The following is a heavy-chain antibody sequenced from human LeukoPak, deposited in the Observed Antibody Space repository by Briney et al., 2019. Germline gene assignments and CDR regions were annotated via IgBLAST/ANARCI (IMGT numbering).Heavy chain of an antibody. CDR3: AGNTHDYGDYVVDY. J-gene: IGHJ4*02. Sequence: SGTLSLTCAVSGGSISSGGYSWSWIRQPPGKGLEWIGYIYHSGSTYYNPSLKSRVTISVDRSKNQFSLKLSSVTAADTAVYYCAGNTHDYGDYVVDYWGQGTLVTVSS. D-gene: IGHD4-17*01. CDR2: IYHSGST. V-gene: IGHV4-30-2*01. CDR1: GGSISSGGYS.